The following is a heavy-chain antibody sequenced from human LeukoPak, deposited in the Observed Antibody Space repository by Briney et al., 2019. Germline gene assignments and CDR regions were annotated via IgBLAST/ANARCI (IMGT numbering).Heavy chain of an antibody. V-gene: IGHV1-18*01. CDR1: GYTFHNYG. CDR3: VKDWHILTGRNCFDP. D-gene: IGHD3-9*01. CDR2: ASSYNGDT. Sequence: ASVKVSCKASGYTFHNYGISWVRQAPGQGLEWMGWASSYNGDTNYAQKFQGRVTMSTDTSTSTAYMELRSLRFDDTAIYYCVKDWHILTGRNCFDPWGQGTLVTVSS. J-gene: IGHJ5*02.